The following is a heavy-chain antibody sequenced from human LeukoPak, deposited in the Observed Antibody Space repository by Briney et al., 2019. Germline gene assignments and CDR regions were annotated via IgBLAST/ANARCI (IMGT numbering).Heavy chain of an antibody. V-gene: IGHV1-3*01. D-gene: IGHD5-18*01. J-gene: IGHJ6*02. CDR1: GYTLTSYA. CDR2: INAGNGNT. Sequence: ASVKVSCKASGYTLTSYAMHWVRQAPGQRLEWMGWINAGNGNTKYSQKFQGRVTITRDTSASTAYMELSSLRSEDTAVYYCAATYSYDIYYYYYGMDVWGQGTTVTVSS. CDR3: AATYSYDIYYYYYGMDV.